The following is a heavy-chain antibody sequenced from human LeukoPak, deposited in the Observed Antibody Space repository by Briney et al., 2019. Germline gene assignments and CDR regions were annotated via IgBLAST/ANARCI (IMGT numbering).Heavy chain of an antibody. CDR2: IYSSGST. CDR1: GGSISSYY. D-gene: IGHD1-7*01. V-gene: IGHV4-4*07. CDR3: GRDLHPGNFWDY. Sequence: SETLSLTCTVSGGSISSYYWSWIRQPAGQGLEWVGRIYSSGSTNYNPSLKRRVTLSVDTSKNQFSLQLNSVTAAATAVYYWGRDLHPGNFWDYWGQGTLVTVSS. J-gene: IGHJ4*02.